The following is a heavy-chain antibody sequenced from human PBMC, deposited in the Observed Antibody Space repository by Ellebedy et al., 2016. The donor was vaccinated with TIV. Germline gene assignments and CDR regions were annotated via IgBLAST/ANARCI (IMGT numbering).Heavy chain of an antibody. J-gene: IGHJ6*03. Sequence: SETLSLXCAVSGVSISSSNSYWTWIRQPAGKGLEYIGRLYPSGSTNYNPSLKSRVTMSVDTSKNQISLRLNSVTAADTAVYYCARVHCSITTCDYYYMDVWGKGTTVTVSS. CDR3: ARVHCSITTCDYYYMDV. CDR1: GVSISSSNSY. V-gene: IGHV4-61*02. CDR2: LYPSGST. D-gene: IGHD1-1*01.